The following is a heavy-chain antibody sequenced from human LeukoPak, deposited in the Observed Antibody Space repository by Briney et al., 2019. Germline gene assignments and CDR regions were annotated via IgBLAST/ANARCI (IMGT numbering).Heavy chain of an antibody. CDR2: IYYSGST. J-gene: IGHJ4*02. CDR1: GGSISSYC. CDR3: ATGPAATFDY. V-gene: IGHV4-59*01. D-gene: IGHD2-2*01. Sequence: SETLSLTCTVSGGSISSYCWSWIPQPPGKGLEWIGYIYYSGSTNYNPSLKSRVTISVDTSKNQFSLKLSSVTAADTAVYYCATGPAATFDYWGQGTLVTVSS.